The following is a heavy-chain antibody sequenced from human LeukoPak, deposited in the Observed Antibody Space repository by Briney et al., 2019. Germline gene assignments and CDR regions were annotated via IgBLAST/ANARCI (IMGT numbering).Heavy chain of an antibody. CDR3: ARGYGDYSLYYFDY. Sequence: SETLSLTCTVSGDSISSGDYYWSWIRQPPGKGLEWNGYIYYSGTTYYNPSLKSRLIISVDTSKNQFSLKLSSVTAADTAVYYCARGYGDYSLYYFDYWGQGTLVTVSS. V-gene: IGHV4-30-4*01. D-gene: IGHD4-17*01. J-gene: IGHJ4*02. CDR1: GDSISSGDYY. CDR2: IYYSGTT.